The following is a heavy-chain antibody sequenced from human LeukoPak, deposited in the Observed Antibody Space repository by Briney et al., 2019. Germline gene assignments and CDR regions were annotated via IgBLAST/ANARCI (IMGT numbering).Heavy chain of an antibody. J-gene: IGHJ4*02. D-gene: IGHD3-3*01. CDR1: GGSLSSSSYY. CDR2: IYYSGST. CDR3: ARRQEELRFLEWLLPFDY. V-gene: IGHV4-39*01. Sequence: SETLSLTCTVSGGSLSSSSYYWGWIRQPPGKGLEWIGSIYYSGSTYYNPSLKSRVTISVDTSKNQFSLKLSSVTAADTAVYYCARRQEELRFLEWLLPFDYWGQGTLVTVSS.